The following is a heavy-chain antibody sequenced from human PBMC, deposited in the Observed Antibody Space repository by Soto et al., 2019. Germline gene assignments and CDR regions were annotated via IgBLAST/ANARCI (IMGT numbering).Heavy chain of an antibody. CDR3: AAGGGLPRYY. CDR1: GGSISSGGYS. CDR2: IYHSGST. J-gene: IGHJ4*02. D-gene: IGHD5-12*01. V-gene: IGHV4-30-2*01. Sequence: QLQLQESGSGLVKPSQTLSLTCAVSGGSISSGGYSWSWIRQPPGKGLEWIGYIYHSGSTNYNPSLQSRVTLSVARSKNQFSLKLPSVTAADTAVYYCAAGGGLPRYYWGQGTLVTVSS.